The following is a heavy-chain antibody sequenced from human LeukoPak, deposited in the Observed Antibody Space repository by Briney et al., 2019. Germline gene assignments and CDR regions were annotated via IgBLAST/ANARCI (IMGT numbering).Heavy chain of an antibody. V-gene: IGHV1-8*01. CDR2: MNPNSGNT. Sequence: ASVKVSCKASGYTFTSYDINWVRQATGQGLEWMGWMNPNSGNTGYAQKFQGRVTMTRNTSISTAYMELSSLRSEDTAVYYCARGSYYDSSGYHLGLSYWGQGTLVTVSS. D-gene: IGHD3-22*01. CDR1: GYTFTSYD. J-gene: IGHJ4*02. CDR3: ARGSYYDSSGYHLGLSY.